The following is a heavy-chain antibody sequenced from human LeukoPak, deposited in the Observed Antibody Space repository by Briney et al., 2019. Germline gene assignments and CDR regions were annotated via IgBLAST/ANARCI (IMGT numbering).Heavy chain of an antibody. CDR1: GYNFKTFG. V-gene: IGHV1-2*02. D-gene: IGHD5-18*01. CDR3: ARAASLGAMVIY. CDR2: INPNSGGT. J-gene: IGHJ4*02. Sequence: ASVKVSCKASGYNFKTFGFSWVRQAPGQGLEWMGWINPNSGGTNYAQKFQGRVTMTRDTSVSTAYMELSRLRSDDTAVYYCARAASLGAMVIYWGQGTLVTVSS.